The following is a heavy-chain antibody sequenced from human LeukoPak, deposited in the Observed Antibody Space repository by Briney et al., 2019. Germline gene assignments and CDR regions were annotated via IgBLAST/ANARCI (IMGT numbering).Heavy chain of an antibody. V-gene: IGHV3-74*01. J-gene: IGHJ4*02. Sequence: PGGSLRLSCAASGFTFSSYWMHWVRHAPGKGLVWVSRINSDGSSTSYADPVKGRFTISRDNAKNTLYLQMNSLRAEDTAVYYCARALRYSSPFDYWGQGTLVTVSS. CDR1: GFTFSSYW. CDR3: ARALRYSSPFDY. CDR2: INSDGSST. D-gene: IGHD6-13*01.